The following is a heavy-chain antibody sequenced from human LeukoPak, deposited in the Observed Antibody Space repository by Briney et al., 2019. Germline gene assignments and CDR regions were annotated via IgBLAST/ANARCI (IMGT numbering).Heavy chain of an antibody. D-gene: IGHD5-12*01. CDR3: ARHGFSGYDTPSLDY. CDR2: MYYSGST. J-gene: IGHJ4*02. V-gene: IGHV4-39*01. CDR1: GGSISSGSYY. Sequence: SETLSLTCTVSGGSISSGSYYWGWIRQPPGKGLEWIGSMYYSGSTYYNASLKSRVIISVDTSKNQFSLKLSSVTAADTAVYYCARHGFSGYDTPSLDYWGQGMLVTVSS.